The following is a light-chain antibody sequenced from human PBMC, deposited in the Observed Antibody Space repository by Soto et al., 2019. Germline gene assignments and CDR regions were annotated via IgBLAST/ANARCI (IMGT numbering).Light chain of an antibody. J-gene: IGLJ1*01. Sequence: QSVLTQPPSVSEAPGQRVTISCTGSSSNIGAGYEAHWYQQVPGTAPKLLIYENNNRPSGVPDRFSGSKSGTSASLAITVLQAEDEAEYYCQSYDSSRSGYVFGTGTKLTVL. V-gene: IGLV1-40*01. CDR2: ENN. CDR3: QSYDSSRSGYV. CDR1: SSNIGAGYE.